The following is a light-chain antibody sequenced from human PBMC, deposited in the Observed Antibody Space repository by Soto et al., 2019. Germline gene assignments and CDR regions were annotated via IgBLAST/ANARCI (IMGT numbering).Light chain of an antibody. Sequence: LTQPASVSGSPGQSITISCTGTSSDVGGYNSVSWYQHHPGKAPKLMIYDVSNRPSGVSNRFSGSKSGNTASLTISGLQAEDEAGYYCSSYTSSSTLVFGTGTKVTVL. V-gene: IGLV2-14*03. J-gene: IGLJ1*01. CDR3: SSYTSSSTLV. CDR2: DVS. CDR1: SSDVGGYNS.